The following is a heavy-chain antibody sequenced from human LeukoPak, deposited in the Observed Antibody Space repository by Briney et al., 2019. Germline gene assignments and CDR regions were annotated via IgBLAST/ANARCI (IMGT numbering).Heavy chain of an antibody. J-gene: IGHJ5*02. D-gene: IGHD2/OR15-2a*01. Sequence: GGSLRLSCAASGFTFSSYGMSWVRQAPGKGLEWVSGISGSAGSTYCADSVKGRFTISRDNSKNTLYLQMNSLRAEDTAVYYCARDHLWSTIVTNWFDPWGQGTLVTVSS. V-gene: IGHV3-23*01. CDR3: ARDHLWSTIVTNWFDP. CDR2: ISGSAGST. CDR1: GFTFSSYG.